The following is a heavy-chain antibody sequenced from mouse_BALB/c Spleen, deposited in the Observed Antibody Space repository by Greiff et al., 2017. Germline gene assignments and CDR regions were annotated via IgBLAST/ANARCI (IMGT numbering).Heavy chain of an antibody. CDR2: ISTYYGDA. D-gene: IGHD2-4*01. V-gene: IGHV1S137*01. CDR3: ALIYYDYLYAMDY. J-gene: IGHJ4*01. CDR1: GYTFTDYA. Sequence: VQLQQSGAELVRPGVSVKISCKGSGYTFTDYAMHWVKQSHAKSLEWIGVISTYYGDASYNQKFKGKATMTVDKSSSTAYMELARLTSEDSAIYYCALIYYDYLYAMDYWGQGTSVTVSS.